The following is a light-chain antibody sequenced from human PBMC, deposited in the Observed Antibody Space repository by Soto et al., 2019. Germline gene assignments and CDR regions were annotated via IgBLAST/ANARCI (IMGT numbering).Light chain of an antibody. J-gene: IGKJ2*01. CDR3: QQYIDWPPYT. Sequence: EVVLTQSPATLSVSPGERATLSCRASQTVSRSLAWYQQKPGQAPRLLIYGASTRATGIPCRFSGSGSGTDFTLTISSLQSEDFAVYYCQQYIDWPPYTFGQGTKVEIK. CDR2: GAS. V-gene: IGKV3-15*01. CDR1: QTVSRS.